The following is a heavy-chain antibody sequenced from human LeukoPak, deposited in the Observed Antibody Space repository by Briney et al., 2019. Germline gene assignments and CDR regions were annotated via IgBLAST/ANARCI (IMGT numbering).Heavy chain of an antibody. CDR1: GYSFTNYW. D-gene: IGHD1-14*01. CDR2: IYPGDSDT. CDR3: ARLSITPGTYFDY. V-gene: IGHV5-51*01. Sequence: GESLKISCHVSGYSFTNYWIGWVRQMPGKGLEWMGIIYPGDSDTRYSPSFQGQVTISADKSISTAYLQWSSLKASDTAMYYCARLSITPGTYFDYWGQGTLVTVSS. J-gene: IGHJ4*02.